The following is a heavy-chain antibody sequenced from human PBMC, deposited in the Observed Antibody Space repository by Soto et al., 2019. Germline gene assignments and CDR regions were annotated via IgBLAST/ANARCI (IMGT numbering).Heavy chain of an antibody. D-gene: IGHD2-15*01. J-gene: IGHJ4*02. CDR2: ISGSGGST. Sequence: HPGGSLRLSCAASGFTFSSYAMSWVRQAPGKGLEWVSAISGSGGSTYYADSVKGRFTISRDNSKNTLYLQMNSLRAEDTAVYYCAKDVVCSGGSCYWDYWGQGTLVTVSS. CDR1: GFTFSSYA. V-gene: IGHV3-23*01. CDR3: AKDVVCSGGSCYWDY.